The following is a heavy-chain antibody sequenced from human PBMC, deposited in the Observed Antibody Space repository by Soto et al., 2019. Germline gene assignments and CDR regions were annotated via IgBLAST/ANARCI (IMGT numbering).Heavy chain of an antibody. CDR1: GFSFSSYA. CDR2: MTAGGGST. J-gene: IGHJ6*02. Sequence: AGSLRLSCTASGFSFSSYAMSGVRQAPGKGPGWVSSMTAGGGSTYHADSVKGRFTISRDNSKNTLYLQMNSLRAEATAAYYCAQDCYGSGTDYVSVIDVRGQGTTVTVSS. CDR3: AQDCYGSGTDYVSVIDV. V-gene: IGHV3-23*01. D-gene: IGHD3-10*01.